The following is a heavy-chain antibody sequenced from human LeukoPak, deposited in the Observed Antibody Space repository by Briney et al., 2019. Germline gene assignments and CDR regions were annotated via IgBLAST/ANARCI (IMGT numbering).Heavy chain of an antibody. J-gene: IGHJ4*02. CDR2: IKSKIDGGTI. Sequence: GGSLRLSCAASGFTFRSYWMNWVRQAPGKGLEWVGRIKSKIDGGTIDYGAPVKGRFTISRDDSRNTLYLQMNSLKTEDTAVYYCTTRRQDGCWGQGTLVTVS. CDR3: TTRRQDGC. V-gene: IGHV3-15*01. CDR1: GFTFRSYW. D-gene: IGHD6-25*01.